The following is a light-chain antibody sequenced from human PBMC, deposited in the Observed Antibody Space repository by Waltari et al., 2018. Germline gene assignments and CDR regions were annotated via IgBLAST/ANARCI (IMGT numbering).Light chain of an antibody. CDR3: QTWDSTTTWI. CDR1: SLGGRL. J-gene: IGLJ2*01. CDR2: END. Sequence: SYELTKQPSVSVSPGQQPTTPCPGYSLGGRLVGWYRQKPGQSPLVVFYENDQRPSGVPERFSGSNSGDTATLTISGTQAMDEADYYCQTWDSTTTWIFGGGTKLTVL. V-gene: IGLV3-1*01.